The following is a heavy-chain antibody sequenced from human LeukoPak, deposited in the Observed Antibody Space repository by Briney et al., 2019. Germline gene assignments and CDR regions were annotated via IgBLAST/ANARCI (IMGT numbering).Heavy chain of an antibody. CDR2: IYTSGST. CDR3: AREDPLYYYDSSGYSGTTDY. J-gene: IGHJ4*02. CDR1: GGAISSNC. D-gene: IGHD3-22*01. V-gene: IGHV4-4*07. Sequence: SEPLSLTCTGPGGAISSNCWSWIGQPAGKGLEWIGRIYTSGSTNYNPSLKSRVTMSVDTSKNEFSLKLSSVTAADTDVYYCAREDPLYYYDSSGYSGTTDYWGQGTLVTVSS.